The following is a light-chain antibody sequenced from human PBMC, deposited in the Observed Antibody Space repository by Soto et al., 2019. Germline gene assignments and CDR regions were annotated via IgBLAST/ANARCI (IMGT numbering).Light chain of an antibody. CDR2: LGS. Sequence: DLVMTQSPLSLPVTPGEPASISCRSSQSLLHGNGYNYLDWYLQKPGQSPQLLIYLGSNRASGVPDRFSGSGSCTDFTLKISRVEAEDVGVYYCMQALQTPLTFGGGTKVEIK. CDR3: MQALQTPLT. CDR1: QSLLHGNGYNY. V-gene: IGKV2-28*01. J-gene: IGKJ4*01.